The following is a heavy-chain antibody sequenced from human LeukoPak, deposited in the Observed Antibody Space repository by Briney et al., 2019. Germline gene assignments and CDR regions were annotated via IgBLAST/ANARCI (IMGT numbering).Heavy chain of an antibody. CDR2: ISGSGGST. D-gene: IGHD3-22*01. J-gene: IGHJ4*02. CDR3: AKDRLPLSSAYYYLPFDY. V-gene: IGHV3-23*01. Sequence: PGASLRLSCAASRFTFSSYGMSWVRQAPGEGLEWVSGISGSGGSTYYADSVKGRFTISRDNSKNTLYLQMSSLRAEDTAVYYCAKDRLPLSSAYYYLPFDYWGQGTLVTVSS. CDR1: RFTFSSYG.